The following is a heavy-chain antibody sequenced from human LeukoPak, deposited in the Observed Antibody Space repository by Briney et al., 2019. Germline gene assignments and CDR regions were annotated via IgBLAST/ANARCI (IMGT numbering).Heavy chain of an antibody. V-gene: IGHV4-59*08. D-gene: IGHD5-12*01. CDR2: IHYSGST. CDR3: ARHSGNSGYGGYFDY. CDR1: GGSISSYY. J-gene: IGHJ4*02. Sequence: SETLSLTCTVSGGSISSYYWSWIRQPPGKGLEWIGYIHYSGSTNYNPSLKSRVTISLDTSKNQFSLKLSSVSAADTAVYYCARHSGNSGYGGYFDYWGQGTLVTVSS.